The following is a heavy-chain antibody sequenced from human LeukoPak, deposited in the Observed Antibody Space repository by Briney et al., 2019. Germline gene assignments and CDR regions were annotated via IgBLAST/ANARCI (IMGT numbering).Heavy chain of an antibody. Sequence: NPSETLSLTCTVSGGSISSYYWSWIRQPAGKGLEWIGRIYTSGSTNYNPSLKSRVTMSVDTSKNQFSLKLSSVTAADTAVYYCARGYSTSWTYYFDYWGQGALVTVSS. CDR1: GGSISSYY. CDR2: IYTSGST. CDR3: ARGYSTSWTYYFDY. J-gene: IGHJ4*02. V-gene: IGHV4-4*07. D-gene: IGHD6-13*01.